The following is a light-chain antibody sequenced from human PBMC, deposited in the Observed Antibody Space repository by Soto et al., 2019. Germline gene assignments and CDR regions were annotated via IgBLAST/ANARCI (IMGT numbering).Light chain of an antibody. Sequence: SYELTQSPSVSVSPGQTASITCSGDKLGDKYACWYQQKPGQSPVLVIYQDSKRPSGIPERFSGSNSGNTATLTISGTQAMDEADYYCQAWDSSTAPFGGGTKLTVL. CDR2: QDS. V-gene: IGLV3-1*01. CDR1: KLGDKY. J-gene: IGLJ2*01. CDR3: QAWDSSTAP.